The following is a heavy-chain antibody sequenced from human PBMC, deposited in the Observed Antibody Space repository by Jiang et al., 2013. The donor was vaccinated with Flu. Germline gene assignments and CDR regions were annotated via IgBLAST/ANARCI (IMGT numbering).Heavy chain of an antibody. D-gene: IGHD4-11*01. CDR1: SSNW. V-gene: IGHV4-4*02. J-gene: IGHJ5*02. Sequence: SSNWWSWVRQPPGKGLEWIGEIYHSGSTNYNPSLKSRVTKSVDKSKNQFSLKLSPVTAADTAVYYCASFLDTMTRGRFDPWGQGTLVTVSS. CDR2: IYHSGST. CDR3: ASFLDTMTRGRFDP.